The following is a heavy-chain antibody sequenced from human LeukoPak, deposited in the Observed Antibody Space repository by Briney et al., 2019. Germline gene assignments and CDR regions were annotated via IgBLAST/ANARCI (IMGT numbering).Heavy chain of an antibody. Sequence: PGGSLRLSCAASGFKFDDYGMNWVRQGPGKGLEWVSGINWNGDSTGYGDSVKGRFTISRDNAKNSLYLQMNSLRAEDTAVYYCARVPGHYYYYYMDVWGKGTTVTVSS. V-gene: IGHV3-20*04. CDR2: INWNGDST. CDR1: GFKFDDYG. CDR3: ARVPGHYYYYYMDV. J-gene: IGHJ6*03.